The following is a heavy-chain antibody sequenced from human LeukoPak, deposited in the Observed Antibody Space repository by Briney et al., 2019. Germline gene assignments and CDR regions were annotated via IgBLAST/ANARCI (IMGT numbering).Heavy chain of an antibody. J-gene: IGHJ4*02. D-gene: IGHD6-19*01. CDR3: ARDGAVAGRHLLDYGTSLLGDY. CDR1: GFTFDDYA. CDR2: ISWNSGSI. Sequence: PGRSLRLSCAASGFTFDDYAMHWVRQAPGKGLEWVSGISWNSGSIGYADSVKGRFTISRDNAKNSLYLQMNSLRAEDTAVYYCARDGAVAGRHLLDYGTSLLGDYWGQGTLVTVSS. V-gene: IGHV3-9*01.